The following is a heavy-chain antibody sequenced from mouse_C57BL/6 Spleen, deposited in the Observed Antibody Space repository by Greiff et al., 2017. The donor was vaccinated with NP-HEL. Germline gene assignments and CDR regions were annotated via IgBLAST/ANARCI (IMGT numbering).Heavy chain of an antibody. CDR2: IYPRDGST. D-gene: IGHD1-1*01. J-gene: IGHJ2*01. CDR3: ARHYYYYGSSYEFDY. Sequence: VQLQQSDAELVKPGASVKISCKVSGYTFTDHTIHWMKQRPEQGLEWIGYIYPRDGSTKYNEKFKGKATLTADKSSSTAYMQLNSLTSEDSAVYFCARHYYYYGSSYEFDYWGQGTTLTVSS. CDR1: GYTFTDHT. V-gene: IGHV1-78*01.